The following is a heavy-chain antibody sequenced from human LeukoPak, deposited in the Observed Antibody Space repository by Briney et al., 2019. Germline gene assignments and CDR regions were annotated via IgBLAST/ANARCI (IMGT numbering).Heavy chain of an antibody. Sequence: SETLSLTCAVYGGSFSGYYWSWIRQPPGKGLEWIGEINHSGSTNYNPSLKSRVTISVDTSKNQFSLKLSSVTAADTAVCYCAREGYDYDFWSGYYRRFDYWGQGTLVTVSS. CDR2: INHSGST. CDR3: AREGYDYDFWSGYYRRFDY. D-gene: IGHD3-3*01. CDR1: GGSFSGYY. J-gene: IGHJ4*02. V-gene: IGHV4-34*01.